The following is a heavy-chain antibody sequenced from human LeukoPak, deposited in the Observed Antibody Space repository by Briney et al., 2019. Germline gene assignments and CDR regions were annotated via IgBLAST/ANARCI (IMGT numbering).Heavy chain of an antibody. CDR3: ARDRGSSWYLFDY. Sequence: PSETLSLTCTVSGGSISSGSYYWSWIRQPAGKGLEWIGRIYTSGSTNYNPSLKSRVTISVDTSKNQFSLKLSSVTAADTAVYYCARDRGSSWYLFDYWGQGTLVTVSS. CDR1: GGSISSGSYY. V-gene: IGHV4-61*02. CDR2: IYTSGST. J-gene: IGHJ4*02. D-gene: IGHD6-13*01.